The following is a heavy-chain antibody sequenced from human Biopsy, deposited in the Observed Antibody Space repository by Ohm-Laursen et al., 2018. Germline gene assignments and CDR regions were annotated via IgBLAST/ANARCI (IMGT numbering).Heavy chain of an antibody. V-gene: IGHV4-39*01. J-gene: IGHJ4*02. Sequence: SETLSLTCTVYGDTFSGYYWSWIRQPPGKGLEWIGSIYSDDTTHYNASLQGRITISVDQPKNQFSLRLTSVTAADTAVYYCAKRDLSGTSPVWGQGTVVTVSS. CDR2: IYSDDTT. D-gene: IGHD1-26*01. CDR3: AKRDLSGTSPV. CDR1: GDTFSGYY.